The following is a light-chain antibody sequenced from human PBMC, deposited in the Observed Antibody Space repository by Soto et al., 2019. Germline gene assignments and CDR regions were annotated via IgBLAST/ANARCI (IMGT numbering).Light chain of an antibody. CDR3: QVWDSSSDDYV. V-gene: IGLV3-21*04. J-gene: IGLJ1*01. CDR1: NIGSKS. Sequence: SYELTQPPSVSVAPGKTARITCGGNNIGSKSVHWYQQKPGQAPVLVIYYDSDRPSGIPERFSGSNSGNTATLTISRVEAGDEADYYCQVWDSSSDDYVFGTGTKHTVL. CDR2: YDS.